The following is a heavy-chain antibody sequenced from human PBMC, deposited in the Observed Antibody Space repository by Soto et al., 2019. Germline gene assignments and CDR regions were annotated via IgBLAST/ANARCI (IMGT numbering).Heavy chain of an antibody. CDR2: IERDDDDK. CDR3: ARSIRGPRRFNGMDV. V-gene: IGHV2-70*13. Sequence: GSGPTLVNPTETLTLTCTFSGFSLTSPGMCVSWIRQSPGKALEWLALIERDDDDKYYSTSLKTRLTISKDTRKNQVVLTMANMEPADTATYYCARSIRGPRRFNGMDVWGQGTTVTVSS. CDR1: GFSLTSPGMC. J-gene: IGHJ6*02. D-gene: IGHD1-20*01.